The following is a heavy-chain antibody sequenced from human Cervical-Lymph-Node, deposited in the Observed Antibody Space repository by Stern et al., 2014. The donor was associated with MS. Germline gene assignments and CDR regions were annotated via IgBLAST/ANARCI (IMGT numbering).Heavy chain of an antibody. CDR3: ARARSGYYPALFDY. CDR2: IYYSGST. D-gene: IGHD3-22*01. J-gene: IGHJ4*02. CDR1: GGSISSYY. V-gene: IGHV4-59*01. Sequence: QLQLQESGPGLVKPSETLSLTCTVSGGSISSYYWSWIRQPPGKGLEWIGYIYYSGSTNYNPSLKSRVTISVDTSKNQFSLKLSSVTAADTAVYYCARARSGYYPALFDYWGQGTLVTVSS.